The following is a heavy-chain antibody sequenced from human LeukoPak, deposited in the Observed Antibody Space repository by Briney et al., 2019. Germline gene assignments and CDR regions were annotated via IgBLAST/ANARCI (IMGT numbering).Heavy chain of an antibody. CDR3: VRPGMNDYGGNFDY. CDR2: ISRDSITYT. J-gene: IGHJ4*02. Sequence: GGSLRLSCVASGFSFSGYSMNWVRQAPGKGLEWVSSISRDSITYTYYADSVKGRFTISRDNTKDSLYLQMNSLRAEDTAVYYCVRPGMNDYGGNFDYWGQGALVTVSS. V-gene: IGHV3-21*03. CDR1: GFSFSGYS. D-gene: IGHD4-23*01.